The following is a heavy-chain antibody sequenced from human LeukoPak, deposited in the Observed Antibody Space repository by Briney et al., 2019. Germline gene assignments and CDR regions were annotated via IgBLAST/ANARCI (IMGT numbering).Heavy chain of an antibody. V-gene: IGHV4-59*01. J-gene: IGHJ6*02. D-gene: IGHD2-21*02. CDR1: GGSISSYY. CDR3: ARVPRAYCGGDCYYYYYGMDV. Sequence: SETLSLTCTVSGGSISSYYWSWIRQPPGKGLKWIGYIYYSGSTNYNPSLKSRVTISVDTSKNQFSLKLSSVTAADTAVYYCARVPRAYCGGDCYYYYYGMDVWGQGTTVTVSS. CDR2: IYYSGST.